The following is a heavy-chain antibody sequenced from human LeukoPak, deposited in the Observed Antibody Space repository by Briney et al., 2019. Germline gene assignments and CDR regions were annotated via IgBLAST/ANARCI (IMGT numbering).Heavy chain of an antibody. Sequence: SVKVSCKASGGTFSSYAISWVRQAPGQGLEWMGGIIPIFGTANYAQKFQGRVTITADESTSTAYMEMSSLRSEDTAAYYCARAVYDSSRDWPYFDYWGQGTLVTVSS. CDR3: ARAVYDSSRDWPYFDY. CDR1: GGTFSSYA. V-gene: IGHV1-69*13. CDR2: IIPIFGTA. J-gene: IGHJ4*02. D-gene: IGHD3-22*01.